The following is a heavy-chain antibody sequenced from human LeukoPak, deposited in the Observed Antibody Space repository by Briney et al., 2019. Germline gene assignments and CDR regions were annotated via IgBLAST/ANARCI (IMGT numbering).Heavy chain of an antibody. Sequence: GGSLTLSCAASGFTFSGSAMHWVRQASGKGLEWVGRIRSKANSYATAYAASVKGRFTISRDDSKNTAYLQMNSLKTEDTAVYYCTRHTAVRGDKGVHYWGQGTLVTVSS. CDR3: TRHTAVRGDKGVHY. D-gene: IGHD3-10*01. V-gene: IGHV3-73*01. J-gene: IGHJ4*02. CDR1: GFTFSGSA. CDR2: IRSKANSYAT.